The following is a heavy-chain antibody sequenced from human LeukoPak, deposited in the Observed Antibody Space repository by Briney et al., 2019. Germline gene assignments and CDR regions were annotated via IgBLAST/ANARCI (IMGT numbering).Heavy chain of an antibody. D-gene: IGHD3-22*01. CDR2: IYPGDSDT. Sequence: GEARKFSCKVSGYSFTNYWIGWVGQMPRKGLEWMGIIYPGDSDTRYSPSFQGQVTISADKSISTAYLQWSSLKASDTALYYCLRGLRDYYESSGYPFWFDPWGQGTLVTVSS. J-gene: IGHJ5*02. V-gene: IGHV5-51*01. CDR1: GYSFTNYW. CDR3: LRGLRDYYESSGYPFWFDP.